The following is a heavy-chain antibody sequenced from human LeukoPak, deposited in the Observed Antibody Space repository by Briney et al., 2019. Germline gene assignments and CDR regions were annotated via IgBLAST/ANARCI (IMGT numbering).Heavy chain of an antibody. CDR3: AREESGSSSGPFDY. J-gene: IGHJ4*02. Sequence: GGSLRLFCAASGFTFSSYAMHWVRQAPGKGLEWVAVISYDGSNKYYADSVKGRFTISRDNSKNTLYLQMNSLRAEDTAVYYCAREESGSSSGPFDYWGQGTLVTVSS. V-gene: IGHV3-30-3*01. CDR2: ISYDGSNK. CDR1: GFTFSSYA. D-gene: IGHD1-26*01.